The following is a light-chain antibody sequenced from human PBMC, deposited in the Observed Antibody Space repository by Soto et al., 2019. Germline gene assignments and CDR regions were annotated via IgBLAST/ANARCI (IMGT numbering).Light chain of an antibody. CDR1: QSMNSW. J-gene: IGKJ1*01. CDR3: LRYNAFSQT. Sequence: GDRVTIPCRASQSMNSWLAWYQQKPGEAPKVLIYDASSLESGVPSRFSGSGSGTEFTLTIGSLQPEDFATYYCLRYNAFSQTFGQGTKVEI. CDR2: DAS. V-gene: IGKV1-5*01.